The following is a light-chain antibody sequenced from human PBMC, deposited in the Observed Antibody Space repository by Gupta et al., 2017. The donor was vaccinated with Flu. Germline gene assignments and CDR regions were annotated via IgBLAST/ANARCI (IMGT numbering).Light chain of an antibody. CDR3: CSYAGSSTWV. Sequence: SALTPPASVSGSPGQSIAIPCTGTSSDVGSYNLVSWYQQHPGKAPKLMIYEGSKRPSGVSNRFSGSKSGNTASLTISGLQAEDEADYYCCSYAGSSTWVFGGGTKLTVL. V-gene: IGLV2-23*01. J-gene: IGLJ2*01. CDR2: EGS. CDR1: SSDVGSYNL.